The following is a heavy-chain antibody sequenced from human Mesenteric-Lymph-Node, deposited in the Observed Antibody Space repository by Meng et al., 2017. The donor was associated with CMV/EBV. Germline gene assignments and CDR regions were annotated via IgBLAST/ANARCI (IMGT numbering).Heavy chain of an antibody. CDR2: INQDGNEK. V-gene: IGHV3-7*01. CDR1: GFTFSSYW. CDR3: ARESQGPYFDY. J-gene: IGHJ4*02. Sequence: GESLKISCAASGFTFSSYWMSWVRQAPGKGLEWVANINQDGNEKYSVDSVKGRFTISRDNAKNSLYLQMNSLRAEDTAVYYCARESQGPYFDYWGQGTLVTVSS.